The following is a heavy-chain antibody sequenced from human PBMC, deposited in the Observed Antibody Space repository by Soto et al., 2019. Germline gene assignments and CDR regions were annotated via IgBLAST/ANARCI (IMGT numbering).Heavy chain of an antibody. Sequence: VASVKVSCKASGYTFINFYMHWVRQAPGQGFEWMGRISPKSGGTNYAQKFQGRVRMTWDTSLKTAYMELSSLKSEDTAVYYCATEPGHISDWHYFDIWGQGTQVTVSS. D-gene: IGHD2-21*02. CDR2: ISPKSGGT. J-gene: IGHJ4*02. V-gene: IGHV1-2*02. CDR3: ATEPGHISDWHYFDI. CDR1: GYTFINFY.